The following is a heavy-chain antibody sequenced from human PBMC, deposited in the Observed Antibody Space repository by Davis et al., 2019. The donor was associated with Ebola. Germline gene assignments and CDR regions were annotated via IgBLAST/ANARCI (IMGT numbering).Heavy chain of an antibody. Sequence: GGSLRLSCAASGFTFSRSAMHWVRQAPGKGLEWVAVISFDGSNKYHADSVKGRFTISRDNSKNTLYLQMNSLRAEDTAVYYCASTYYDFWSGYRQSYGMDVWGQGTTVTVSS. CDR2: ISFDGSNK. V-gene: IGHV3-30*04. D-gene: IGHD3-3*01. CDR1: GFTFSRSA. J-gene: IGHJ6*02. CDR3: ASTYYDFWSGYRQSYGMDV.